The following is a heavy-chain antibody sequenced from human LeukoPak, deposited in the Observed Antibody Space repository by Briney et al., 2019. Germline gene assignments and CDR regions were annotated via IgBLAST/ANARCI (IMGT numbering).Heavy chain of an antibody. CDR3: AKEGPALGYSSSWYEGYYGMDV. D-gene: IGHD6-13*01. J-gene: IGHJ6*02. V-gene: IGHV3-30*18. CDR2: ISYDGSNK. Sequence: GGSLRLSCAASGFTFSSYGMHWVRQAPGKGLEGVAVISYDGSNKYYADSVKGRFTISRDNSKNTLYLQMNSLRAEDTAVYYCAKEGPALGYSSSWYEGYYGMDVWGQGTTVTVSS. CDR1: GFTFSSYG.